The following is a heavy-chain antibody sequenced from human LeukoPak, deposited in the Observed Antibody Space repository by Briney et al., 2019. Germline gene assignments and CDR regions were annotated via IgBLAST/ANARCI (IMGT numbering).Heavy chain of an antibody. D-gene: IGHD5-24*01. CDR3: AKAILVEMATIPLDAFDI. J-gene: IGHJ3*02. CDR1: GFTFINFG. CDR2: VWYDGNNK. Sequence: PGGSLRLSCAASGFTFINFGMHWVRQAPGKGPEWVAIVWYDGNNKYYADSVKGRFTISRDNSKSTLYLQMNSLRAEDTAVYYCAKAILVEMATIPLDAFDIWGQGTMVTVST. V-gene: IGHV3-33*06.